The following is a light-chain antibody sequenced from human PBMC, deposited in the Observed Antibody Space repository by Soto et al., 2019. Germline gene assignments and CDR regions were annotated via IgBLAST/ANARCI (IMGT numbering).Light chain of an antibody. CDR1: NSNIGSGYD. CDR2: GNF. J-gene: IGLJ3*02. Sequence: QLVLTQPPSVSGAPGQRVTISCTGSNSNIGSGYDVHWFQQLPGTAPKLLICGNFNRPSGVPDRFSGSQSGTSASLAITGLQAEDEADYYCQSYDNGLSGWVFGGGTQLTVL. CDR3: QSYDNGLSGWV. V-gene: IGLV1-40*01.